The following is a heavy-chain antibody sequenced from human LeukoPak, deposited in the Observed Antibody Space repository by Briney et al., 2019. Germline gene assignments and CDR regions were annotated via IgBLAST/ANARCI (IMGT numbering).Heavy chain of an antibody. Sequence: SVKVSCKASGGTFSSYAISWVRQAPGQGLEWMGGFIPIFGTANYAQKFQGRVTITTDESTSTAYMELSSLRSEDTAVYYCAKVMEFDSSGYQTSNFDYWGQGTLVTVSS. CDR2: FIPIFGTA. J-gene: IGHJ4*02. D-gene: IGHD3-22*01. V-gene: IGHV1-69*05. CDR3: AKVMEFDSSGYQTSNFDY. CDR1: GGTFSSYA.